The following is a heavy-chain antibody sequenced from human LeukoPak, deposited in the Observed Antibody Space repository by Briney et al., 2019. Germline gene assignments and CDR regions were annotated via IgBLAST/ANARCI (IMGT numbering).Heavy chain of an antibody. V-gene: IGHV3-30*01. CDR2: ISYDGSNK. J-gene: IGHJ4*02. D-gene: IGHD3-16*01. Sequence: QPGRSLILSCAASGFTFSSYAMHWVRRAPGKGLEWVAVISYDGSNKYYADSVKGRFTISRDNSKNTLYLQMNSLKAEDTAVYYCARDTGDGGQGTLVTVSS. CDR3: ARDTGD. CDR1: GFTFSSYA.